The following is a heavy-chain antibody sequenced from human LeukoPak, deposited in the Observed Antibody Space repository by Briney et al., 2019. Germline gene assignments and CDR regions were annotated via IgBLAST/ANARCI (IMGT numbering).Heavy chain of an antibody. D-gene: IGHD3-10*01. J-gene: IGHJ6*02. V-gene: IGHV3-9*01. CDR3: AKEGITMVRGVAYYYYYGMDV. Sequence: TGGSLRLSCAASGFTFDDYAMHWVRQAPGKGLEWVSGISWNSGSIGYADSVKGRFTISRDSAKNSLYLQMNSLRAEDTALYYCAKEGITMVRGVAYYYYYGMDVWGQGTTVTVSS. CDR1: GFTFDDYA. CDR2: ISWNSGSI.